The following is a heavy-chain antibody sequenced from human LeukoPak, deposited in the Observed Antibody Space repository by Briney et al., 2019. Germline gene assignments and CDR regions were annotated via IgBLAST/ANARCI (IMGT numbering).Heavy chain of an antibody. J-gene: IGHJ4*02. CDR3: ARTSSGYDFFDY. Sequence: GASVKVSCKASGYTFTINHIHWVRQAPGQGLEWMGIINPSGGSTSYAQKFQGRVTMTRDTSTSTVYMELSSLRSEDTAVYYCARTSSGYDFFDYWGQGTLVTVSS. CDR2: INPSGGST. D-gene: IGHD5-12*01. CDR1: GYTFTINH. V-gene: IGHV1-46*01.